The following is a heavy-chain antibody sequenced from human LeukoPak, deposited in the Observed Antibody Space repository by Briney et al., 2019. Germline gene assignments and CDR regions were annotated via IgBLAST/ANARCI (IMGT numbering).Heavy chain of an antibody. CDR3: ARDRSRRVGRVAAGNDY. Sequence: PGGSLRLSCAASGFTVSSNYMSWVRQAPGKGLEWVSVIYSGGSTYYADSVKGRFTISRDNSKNTLYLQMNSLRAEDTAVYYCARDRSRRVGRVAAGNDYWGQGTLVTVSS. D-gene: IGHD6-13*01. J-gene: IGHJ4*02. V-gene: IGHV3-66*01. CDR1: GFTVSSNY. CDR2: IYSGGST.